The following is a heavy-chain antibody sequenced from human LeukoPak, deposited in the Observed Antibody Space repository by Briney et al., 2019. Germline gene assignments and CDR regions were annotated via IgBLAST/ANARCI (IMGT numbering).Heavy chain of an antibody. CDR1: GYTFTSYG. CDR3: ARDLFVVVVTAIAASDY. Sequence: ASVKVSCKASGYTFTSYGFTWVRQAPGQGLEWMGWISGYNGNTNYAQKLQGRVTMTTDTSTSTAYMELRSLRSDDTAVYYCARDLFVVVVTAIAASDYWGQGTLVTVSS. V-gene: IGHV1-18*01. D-gene: IGHD2-21*02. CDR2: ISGYNGNT. J-gene: IGHJ4*02.